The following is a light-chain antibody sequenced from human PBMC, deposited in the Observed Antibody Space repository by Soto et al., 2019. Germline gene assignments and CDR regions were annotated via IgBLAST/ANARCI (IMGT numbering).Light chain of an antibody. V-gene: IGKV1-6*01. Sequence: IQMTQSPSSLSASEGDRVTITCRASQSISSYLNWYQQKPGKAPKLLIYAASSLQSGVPSRFSGSGSGTDFTLTISSLQPEDFATYYCLQDYNYPWTFGQGTKVDIK. CDR3: LQDYNYPWT. CDR2: AAS. J-gene: IGKJ1*01. CDR1: QSISSY.